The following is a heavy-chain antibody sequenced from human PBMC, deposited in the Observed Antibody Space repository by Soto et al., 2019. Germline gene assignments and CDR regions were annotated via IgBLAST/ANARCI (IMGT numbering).Heavy chain of an antibody. CDR3: ARDDVVTLDY. CDR1: GGTFSSYA. CDR2: ITPIFGTA. J-gene: IGHJ4*02. D-gene: IGHD2-21*02. V-gene: IGHV1-69*05. Sequence: GASVKVSCKASGGTFSSYAISWVRQAPGQGLEWMGGITPIFGTANYAQKLQGRVTMTTDTSTSTAYMELRSLRSDDTAVYYCARDDVVTLDYWGRGTLVTLSS.